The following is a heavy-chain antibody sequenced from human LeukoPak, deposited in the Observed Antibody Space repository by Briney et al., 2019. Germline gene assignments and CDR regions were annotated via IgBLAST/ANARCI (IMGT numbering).Heavy chain of an antibody. J-gene: IGHJ4*02. D-gene: IGHD6-13*01. CDR2: MNPNSGNT. V-gene: IGHV1-8*01. CDR3: ARGLGSSSWRNFDY. Sequence: ASVKVSCKASGYTFTSYDINWVRQATGQGLEWMGWMNPNSGNTGYAQKFQGRVTMTRNTSISTAYVELSSLRSEDTAVYYCARGLGSSSWRNFDYWGQGTLVTVSS. CDR1: GYTFTSYD.